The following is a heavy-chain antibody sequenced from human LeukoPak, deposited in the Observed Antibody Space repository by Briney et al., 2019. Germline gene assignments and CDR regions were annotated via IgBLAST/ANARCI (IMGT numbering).Heavy chain of an antibody. V-gene: IGHV3-21*01. J-gene: IGHJ6*03. D-gene: IGHD6-19*01. CDR1: GFTFSRYS. Sequence: GGSLRLSCAGSGFTFSRYSMNWFRQAPGKGLERVSSISSRSTNIFYADSVKGRFTISRDNAKNSLYLQMNSLGAEATAVYYCARDAQWLVPEGYFYYMDVWGKGTTVTVSS. CDR3: ARDAQWLVPEGYFYYMDV. CDR2: ISSRSTNI.